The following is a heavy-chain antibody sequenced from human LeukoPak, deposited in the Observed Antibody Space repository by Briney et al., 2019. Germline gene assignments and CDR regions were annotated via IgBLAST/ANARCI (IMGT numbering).Heavy chain of an antibody. J-gene: IGHJ4*02. CDR1: GGSISSYY. D-gene: IGHD1-26*01. CDR2: IYYSGST. Sequence: PSETLSLTCTVSGGSISSYYWSWIRQPPGKGLEWIGYIYYSGSTNYNPSLKSRVTISVDTSKNQFSLKLSSVTAADAAVYYCARALSYSGRNSIDYWGQGTLVTVSS. CDR3: ARALSYSGRNSIDY. V-gene: IGHV4-59*01.